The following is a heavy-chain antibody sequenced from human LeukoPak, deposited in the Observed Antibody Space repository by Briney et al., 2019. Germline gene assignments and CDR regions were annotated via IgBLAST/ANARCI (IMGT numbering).Heavy chain of an antibody. CDR1: GFTFSSYS. Sequence: GSLRLSCAASGFTFSSYSMNWVRQAPGKGLEWVSYISSSSSTIYYADSVKGRFTISRDNAKNSLYLQMNSLRAEDTAVYYCARDRGGSTSPYYFDYWGQGTLVTVSS. D-gene: IGHD2-2*01. CDR2: ISSSSSTI. J-gene: IGHJ4*02. CDR3: ARDRGGSTSPYYFDY. V-gene: IGHV3-48*01.